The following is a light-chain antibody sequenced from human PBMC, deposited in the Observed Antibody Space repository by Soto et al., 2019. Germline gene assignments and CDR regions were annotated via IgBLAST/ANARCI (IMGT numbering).Light chain of an antibody. CDR1: SSDIGTYNL. V-gene: IGLV2-23*01. J-gene: IGLJ3*02. CDR3: CSYAGGSTLV. Sequence: QSALTQPASVSGSPGQSITVSCTGTSSDIGTYNLVSWYQHHPGNAPKLMIYEATKRPSGGSSRFSGSKSGNTASLTISGLQTEDEADYYCCSYAGGSTLVFGGGTKLTVL. CDR2: EAT.